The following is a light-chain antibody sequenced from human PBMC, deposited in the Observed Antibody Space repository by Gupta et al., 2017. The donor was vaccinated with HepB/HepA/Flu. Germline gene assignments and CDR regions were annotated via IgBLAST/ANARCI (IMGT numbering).Light chain of an antibody. CDR3: SSYAGSNNVI. CDR1: SSDVGGYKY. Sequence: QSALTQPPSASGSPGQSVTISCTGTSSDVGGYKYVSWYQQHPGKAPKLVIFEVSERPSGVPGRFSGSKSGNTASLTVAGLQAEDEADYYCSSYAGSNNVIFGGGTKLTVL. V-gene: IGLV2-8*01. CDR2: EVS. J-gene: IGLJ2*01.